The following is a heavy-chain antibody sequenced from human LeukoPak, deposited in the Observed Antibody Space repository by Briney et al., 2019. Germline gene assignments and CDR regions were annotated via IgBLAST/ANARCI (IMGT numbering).Heavy chain of an antibody. Sequence: GGSLRLSCAASGSTFSSYAMSWVRQAPGKGLEWVSAISGSGGSTNYADSVKGRFTISRDSSKNTLYLQMYSLGAEDTAVYYCATNYGYSSGWYLDYWGQGTLVTVSS. CDR1: GSTFSSYA. D-gene: IGHD6-19*01. J-gene: IGHJ4*02. CDR2: ISGSGGST. CDR3: ATNYGYSSGWYLDY. V-gene: IGHV3-23*01.